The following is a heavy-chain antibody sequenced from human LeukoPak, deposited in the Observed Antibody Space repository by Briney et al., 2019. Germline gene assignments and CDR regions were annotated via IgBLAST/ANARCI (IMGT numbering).Heavy chain of an antibody. D-gene: IGHD6-13*01. CDR2: INPNSGNT. CDR1: GYTFTGYY. V-gene: IGHV1-8*03. J-gene: IGHJ4*02. CDR3: ARGLWLGKQQLVPLGY. Sequence: GASVKVSCKASGYTFTGYYMHWVRQAPGQGLEWMGWINPNSGNTGYAQKFQGRVTITRNTSISTAYMELSSLRSEDTAVYYCARGLWLGKQQLVPLGYWGQGTLVTVSS.